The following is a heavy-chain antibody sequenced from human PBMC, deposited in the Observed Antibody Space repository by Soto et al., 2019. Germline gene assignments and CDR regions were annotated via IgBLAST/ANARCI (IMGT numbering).Heavy chain of an antibody. J-gene: IGHJ6*03. CDR3: AKADYSNYEGYMDV. Sequence: GGSLRLSCAASGFTFDDYAMHWVRQAPGKGLEWVSGISWNSGSIAYADSVKGRFTISRDNAKNSLYLQMNSLRAEDTALYYCAKADYSNYEGYMDVWGKGTTVTVSS. V-gene: IGHV3-9*01. CDR1: GFTFDDYA. CDR2: ISWNSGSI. D-gene: IGHD4-4*01.